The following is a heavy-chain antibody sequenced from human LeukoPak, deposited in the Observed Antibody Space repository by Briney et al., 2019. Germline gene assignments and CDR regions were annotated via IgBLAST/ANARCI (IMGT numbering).Heavy chain of an antibody. CDR2: IKQDGSEK. CDR1: GFTFRNDW. Sequence: PGGSLRLSCVASGFTFRNDWLSWVRQAPGKGLEWLANIKQDGSEKSYVDSVKGRFTISRDNAKNSLYLQMNSLRVEDTAVYYCARDRRGPDVWGQGTTVTVSS. CDR3: ARDRRGPDV. J-gene: IGHJ6*02. V-gene: IGHV3-7*03.